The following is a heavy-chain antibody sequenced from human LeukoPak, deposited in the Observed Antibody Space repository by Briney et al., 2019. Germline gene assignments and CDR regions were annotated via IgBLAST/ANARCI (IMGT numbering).Heavy chain of an antibody. CDR1: GGSISSYY. Sequence: PSGTLSLTCTVSGGSISSYYWSWIRQPPGKGLEWIGYIYYSGSTNYNPSLKSRVTISVDTSKNQFSLKLSSVTAADTAVYYCARGGYCSSTSCYTGTFDYWGQGTLVTVSS. CDR2: IYYSGST. J-gene: IGHJ4*02. V-gene: IGHV4-59*01. D-gene: IGHD2-2*02. CDR3: ARGGYCSSTSCYTGTFDY.